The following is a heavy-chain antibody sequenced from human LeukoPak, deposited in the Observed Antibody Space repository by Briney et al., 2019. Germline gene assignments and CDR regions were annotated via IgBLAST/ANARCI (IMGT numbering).Heavy chain of an antibody. D-gene: IGHD1-26*01. J-gene: IGHJ4*02. CDR2: ISGSGGST. CDR3: AKDTYSGSYYDY. V-gene: IGHV3-23*01. CDR1: GITFSTSA. Sequence: GGSLRLSCAASGITFSTSAMSWVRQAPGKGLEWVSAISGSGGSTYYADSVKGRFTISRDNSKSTLHLQMNSLRAEDTALYYCAKDTYSGSYYDYWGQGTLVTVSS.